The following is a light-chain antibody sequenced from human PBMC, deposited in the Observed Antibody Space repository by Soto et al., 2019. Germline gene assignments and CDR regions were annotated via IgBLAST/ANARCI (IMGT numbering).Light chain of an antibody. CDR2: DVS. CDR3: NSYTTSNTRQIV. CDR1: SSDVGGYNY. J-gene: IGLJ1*01. Sequence: QSALTQPPSASGSPGQSVAISCTGTSSDVGGYNYVSWYQQHPGKAPKFMIYDVSNRPSGVSTRFSGSKSGNTASLTISGLQAEDEADYYCNSYTTSNTRQIVFGTGTKVTVL. V-gene: IGLV2-14*01.